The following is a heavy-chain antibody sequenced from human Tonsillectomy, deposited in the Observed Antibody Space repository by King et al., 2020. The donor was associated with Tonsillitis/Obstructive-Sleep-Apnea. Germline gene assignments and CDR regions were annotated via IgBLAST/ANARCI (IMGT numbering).Heavy chain of an antibody. J-gene: IGHJ4*02. CDR1: GFTFSDYY. CDR2: IDTGSTYT. D-gene: IGHD2-21*01. CDR3: AVGMIEDPSEY. V-gene: IGHV3-11*05. Sequence: VQLVESGGGLVKPGGSLRLSCAASGFTFSDYYMSWIRQAPGKGTEWLSYIDTGSTYTNYADSVKGRFSISRDNAKNALYLQMNSLKAEDTAVYYCAVGMIEDPSEYWGQGTLVTVSS.